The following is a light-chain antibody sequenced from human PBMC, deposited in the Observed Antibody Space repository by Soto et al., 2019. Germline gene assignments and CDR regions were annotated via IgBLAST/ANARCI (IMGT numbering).Light chain of an antibody. Sequence: EIVLTQSPGTLSFSPGEGATLSCRASQSINSFLAWYQQRRGQAPRLLIHGASNRATGIPDRFSGSGSGTDFTLTISRLEPEDFAVYYCQQYGGSPRTFGQGTRVEIK. J-gene: IGKJ5*01. CDR1: QSINSF. V-gene: IGKV3-20*01. CDR2: GAS. CDR3: QQYGGSPRT.